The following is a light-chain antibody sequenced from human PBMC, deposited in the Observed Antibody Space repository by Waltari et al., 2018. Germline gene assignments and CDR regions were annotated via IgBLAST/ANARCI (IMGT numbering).Light chain of an antibody. V-gene: IGKV1-5*03. CDR1: HPVNNW. J-gene: IGKJ2*03. Sequence: DIQMTQSPPSLSASVGDRVTITCRASHPVNNWLAWYQQKPGEAPKLLIYKTSSLQSGVPSRFRGSGSGTDFTLTIGGLQPEDFGSYYCQHYDSAPYSFGQGTKLEIK. CDR2: KTS. CDR3: QHYDSAPYS.